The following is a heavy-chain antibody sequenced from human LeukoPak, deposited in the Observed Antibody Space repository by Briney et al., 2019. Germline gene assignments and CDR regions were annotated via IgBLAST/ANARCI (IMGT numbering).Heavy chain of an antibody. Sequence: SVKVSCKASGGTFSSYAISWVRQAPGQGLEWMGRIIPIFGTANYAQKFQGRVMITTDESTSTAYMELSSLRSEDTAVYYCARTGDYYYYYMDVWGKGTTVTVSS. CDR3: ARTGDYYYYYMDV. D-gene: IGHD1-14*01. V-gene: IGHV1-69*05. CDR2: IIPIFGTA. CDR1: GGTFSSYA. J-gene: IGHJ6*03.